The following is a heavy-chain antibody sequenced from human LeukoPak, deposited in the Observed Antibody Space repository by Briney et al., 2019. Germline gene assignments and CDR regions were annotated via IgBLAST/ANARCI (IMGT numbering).Heavy chain of an antibody. CDR3: ATDGAYAFDI. J-gene: IGHJ3*02. D-gene: IGHD4/OR15-4a*01. V-gene: IGHV3-48*02. CDR1: GFTFNNHP. CDR2: IRATTTNT. Sequence: PGGSLRLSCAASGFTFNNHPMNWVRQAPGKGLEWISNIRATTTNTYYADSVKGRFTVSRDNAENSLYLQMSSQRDEDTAVYYCATDGAYAFDIWGQGTMVTVSS.